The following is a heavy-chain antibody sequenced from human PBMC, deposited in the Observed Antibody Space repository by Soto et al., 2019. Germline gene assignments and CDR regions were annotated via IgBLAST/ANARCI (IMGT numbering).Heavy chain of an antibody. CDR1: GYTFTSYD. Sequence: QVQLVQSGAEVKKPGASVKVSCKASGYTFTSYDINWVQQATGQGLEWMGWMNPNSGNTGYAQKFQGRVTMTRNTSISTAYMERSSLRSEDTAVYYCARCKVLVPAAMYYWYFDLWGRGTLVTVSS. J-gene: IGHJ2*01. CDR3: ARCKVLVPAAMYYWYFDL. D-gene: IGHD2-2*01. CDR2: MNPNSGNT. V-gene: IGHV1-8*01.